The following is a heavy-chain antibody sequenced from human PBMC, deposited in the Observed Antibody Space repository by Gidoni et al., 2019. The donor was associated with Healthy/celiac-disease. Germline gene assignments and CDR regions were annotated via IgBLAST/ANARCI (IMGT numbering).Heavy chain of an antibody. CDR1: GFPFDDYA. J-gene: IGHJ6*02. Sequence: EVQLVESGGGLVQPGRSLRLSCAASGFPFDDYAMHWVRQAPGKGLEWVSGISWNSGSIGYADSVKGRFTISRDNAKNSLYLQMNSLRAEDTALYYCAKDLGPYWSGYYTNDFDYYYGMDVWGQGTTVTVSS. V-gene: IGHV3-9*01. CDR3: AKDLGPYWSGYYTNDFDYYYGMDV. CDR2: ISWNSGSI. D-gene: IGHD3-3*01.